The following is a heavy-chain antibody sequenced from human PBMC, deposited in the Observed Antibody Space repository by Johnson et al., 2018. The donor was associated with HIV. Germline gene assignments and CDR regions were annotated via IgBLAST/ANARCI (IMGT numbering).Heavy chain of an antibody. V-gene: IGHV3-52*01. CDR3: VRRLITREGSDSPTDAFDI. J-gene: IGHJ3*02. CDR2: IKCDGSEK. Sequence: MLLVESGGGVVQPGRSLRLSCAASGFTFSSSWMHWVCQAPEKGLEWVADIKCDGSEKYYVDSVKGRLTISRDNAKNSLYLQVNSLRAEDMTVYYCVRRLITREGSDSPTDAFDIWGQGTMVTVSS. D-gene: IGHD1-26*01. CDR1: GFTFSSSW.